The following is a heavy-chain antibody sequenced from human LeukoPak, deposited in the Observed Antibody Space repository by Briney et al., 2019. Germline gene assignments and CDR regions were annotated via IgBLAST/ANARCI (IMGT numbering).Heavy chain of an antibody. J-gene: IGHJ4*02. Sequence: GGSLRLSCAASGFTFDDYAMHWVRQAPGKGLEWVSGISWNSGSIGYADSVKGRFTISRDNAKNSLYLQMNSLRAEDTAVYYCAKDQGRDYFDYWGQGTLVTVSS. CDR1: GFTFDDYA. V-gene: IGHV3-9*01. CDR3: AKDQGRDYFDY. CDR2: ISWNSGSI.